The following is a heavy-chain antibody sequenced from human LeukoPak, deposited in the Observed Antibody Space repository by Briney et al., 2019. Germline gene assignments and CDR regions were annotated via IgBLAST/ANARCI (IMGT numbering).Heavy chain of an antibody. CDR3: ARESPDDAFDI. J-gene: IGHJ3*02. CDR1: VYTFTVYC. CDR2: INPNSGGT. Sequence: GASVNVSFKSSVYTFTVYCMHWVRQAPGQGLEWMGWINPNSGGTNYAQKFQGRVTMTRDTSISTAYMELSRLRSDDTAVYYCARESPDDAFDIWGQGTMVTVSS. V-gene: IGHV1-2*02.